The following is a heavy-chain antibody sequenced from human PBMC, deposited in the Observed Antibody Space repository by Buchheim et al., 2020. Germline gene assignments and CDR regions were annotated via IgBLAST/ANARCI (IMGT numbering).Heavy chain of an antibody. CDR3: ARDGYCSSTSCLRKWFDP. CDR2: ISYDGSNE. CDR1: GFTFSSYA. D-gene: IGHD2-2*03. V-gene: IGHV3-30-3*01. Sequence: QVQLVESGGGVVQPGRSLRLSCAASGFTFSSYAMHWVRQAPGKGLEWVAIISYDGSNEYYAGSVKGRFTISRDNSKNTLYLQMNSLRAEDTAVYYCARDGYCSSTSCLRKWFDPWGQGTL. J-gene: IGHJ5*02.